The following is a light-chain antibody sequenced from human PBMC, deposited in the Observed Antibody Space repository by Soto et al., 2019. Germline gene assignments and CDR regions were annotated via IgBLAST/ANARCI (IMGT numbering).Light chain of an antibody. V-gene: IGKV1-39*01. CDR1: QHVATY. CDR2: SSS. Sequence: DIHVTQSPSSLSASVGDRVTLTCRTSQHVATYLNWYQQKSGRAPTLLIYSSSGLQPGVSPRFSGSGSGTAFTLPISSLQSEDFATYFCQQTYSVPPTFGQGTTVDFK. J-gene: IGKJ1*01. CDR3: QQTYSVPPT.